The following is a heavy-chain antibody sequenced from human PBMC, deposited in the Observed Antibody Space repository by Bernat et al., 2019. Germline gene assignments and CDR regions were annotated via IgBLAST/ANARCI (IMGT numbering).Heavy chain of an antibody. D-gene: IGHD3-10*01. CDR3: ARDNVLLWFGELGYYFDY. CDR1: GYTFTRYG. J-gene: IGHJ4*02. Sequence: QVQLVQSGAEVKKPGASVKVSCKASGYTFTRYGISWVRQAHGKGLEWMGWISAYNGNTNYAQKLQGRVTMTTDTSTSTAYMELRSLRSDDTAVYYCARDNVLLWFGELGYYFDYWGQGTLVTVSS. CDR2: ISAYNGNT. V-gene: IGHV1-18*01.